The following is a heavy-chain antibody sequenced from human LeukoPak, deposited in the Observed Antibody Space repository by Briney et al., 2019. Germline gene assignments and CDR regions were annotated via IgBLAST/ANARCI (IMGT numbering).Heavy chain of an antibody. J-gene: IGHJ5*02. CDR2: IYPGDSDT. CDR1: GYSFTTYW. V-gene: IGHV5-51*01. Sequence: GESLKISCRGSGYSFTTYWIGWGRPIPGKGLEWMGIIYPGDSDTRYSPSFQGQVTISADKSISTAYLQWSSLKASDTAMYYCARRGRNYNNTNWFDPWGQGTLVTVSS. D-gene: IGHD3-10*01. CDR3: ARRGRNYNNTNWFDP.